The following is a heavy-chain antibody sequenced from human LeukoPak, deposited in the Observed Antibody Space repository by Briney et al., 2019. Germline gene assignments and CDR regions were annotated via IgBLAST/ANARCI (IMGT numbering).Heavy chain of an antibody. CDR3: ARVEMATYYFDY. Sequence: ASVKVSCKASGYTFTSYYMHGVRQAPGQGLEWMGIINPSGGSTSYAQKLQGRVTMTTDTSTSTAYMELRSLRSDDTAVYYCARVEMATYYFDYWGQGTLVTVSS. CDR1: GYTFTSYY. J-gene: IGHJ4*02. CDR2: INPSGGST. V-gene: IGHV1-46*01. D-gene: IGHD5-24*01.